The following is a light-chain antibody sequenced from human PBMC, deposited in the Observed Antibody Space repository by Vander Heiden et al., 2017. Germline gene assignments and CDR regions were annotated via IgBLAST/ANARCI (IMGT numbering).Light chain of an antibody. CDR2: AAS. CDR1: QGISSY. CDR3: QQYYSYPRYT. J-gene: IGKJ2*01. V-gene: IGKV1-8*01. Sequence: AIRMTQSPSPLSASTGDRVTITCRASQGISSYLAWYQQKPGKAPKLLIYAASTLQSGVPSRFSGSGSGTDFTLTISCLQSEDFATYYCQQYYSYPRYTFGQGTKLEIK.